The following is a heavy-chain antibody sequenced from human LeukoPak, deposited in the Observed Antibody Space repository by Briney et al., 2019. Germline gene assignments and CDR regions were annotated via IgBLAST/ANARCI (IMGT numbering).Heavy chain of an antibody. J-gene: IGHJ4*02. Sequence: GGSLRLSCAASGFTFSSYAMSWVRQAPGKGLEWVLGISGSGGSTYYADSVEGRFTISRDNSKNTLYLQMNSLRAEDTAVYYCARVAVAGQFDYWGQGTLVTVSS. CDR1: GFTFSSYA. D-gene: IGHD6-19*01. CDR2: ISGSGGST. V-gene: IGHV3-23*01. CDR3: ARVAVAGQFDY.